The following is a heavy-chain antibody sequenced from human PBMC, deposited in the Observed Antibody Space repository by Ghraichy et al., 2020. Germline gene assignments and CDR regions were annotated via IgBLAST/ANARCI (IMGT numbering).Heavy chain of an antibody. V-gene: IGHV4-39*01. D-gene: IGHD6-6*01. Sequence: SETLSLTCTVSGGSISSSNYYWGWIRQPPGKGLEWIGSIYYSGSTYYNPSLKSRVTISVDTSKNQFSLKLSSATDTDTAVYYCARHCQYATRPGYFDYWGQGTLVTVSS. CDR1: GGSISSSNYY. CDR3: ARHCQYATRPGYFDY. CDR2: IYYSGST. J-gene: IGHJ4*02.